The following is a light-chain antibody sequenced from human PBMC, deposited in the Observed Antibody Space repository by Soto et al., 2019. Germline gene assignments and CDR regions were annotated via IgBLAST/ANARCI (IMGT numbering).Light chain of an antibody. V-gene: IGLV1-40*01. CDR3: QSYDSSLSGYV. Sequence: QSVLTQPPPVSRAPGQTVTSSCTWSSSNIGAGYDVHWYQQLPGTAPKLLIYGNSNRPSGVPDRFAGSKSGTSASLAITGLQAEDEADYYCQSYDSSLSGYVFGTGTKVXVL. CDR1: SSNIGAGYD. J-gene: IGLJ1*01. CDR2: GNS.